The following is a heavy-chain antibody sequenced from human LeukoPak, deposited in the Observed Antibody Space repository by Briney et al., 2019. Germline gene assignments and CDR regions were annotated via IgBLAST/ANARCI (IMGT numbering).Heavy chain of an antibody. CDR1: GGSISSYY. V-gene: IGHV4-59*08. Sequence: SETLSLTCTVSGGSISSYYWSWIRQPPGKGLEWIGYIYYSGSTNYDPSLKSRVTISVDTSKNQFSLKLSSVTAADTAVYYCARQDYYYDSSGYYSYFDYWGQGTLVTVSS. CDR3: ARQDYYYDSSGYYSYFDY. CDR2: IYYSGST. J-gene: IGHJ4*02. D-gene: IGHD3-22*01.